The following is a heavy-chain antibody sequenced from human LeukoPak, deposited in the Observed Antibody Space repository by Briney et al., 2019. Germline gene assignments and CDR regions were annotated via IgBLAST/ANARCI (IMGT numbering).Heavy chain of an antibody. J-gene: IGHJ5*02. CDR3: ARRRYSGSYYGQVWFDP. D-gene: IGHD1-26*01. V-gene: IGHV5-51*01. CDR2: IYPGDSDT. Sequence: GESLKISCKGSGYSFTSYWIGWVRQMPGKGLEWMGIIYPGDSDTRYSPSFQGQVTISADKSISTAYLQWSSLKASDTAMYYCARRRYSGSYYGQVWFDPWGQGTLVTVSS. CDR1: GYSFTSYW.